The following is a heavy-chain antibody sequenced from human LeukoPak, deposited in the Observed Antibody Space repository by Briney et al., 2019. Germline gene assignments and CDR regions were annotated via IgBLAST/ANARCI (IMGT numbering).Heavy chain of an antibody. CDR1: GGSISSGYNY. CDR2: IYTSGTT. V-gene: IGHV4-61*02. D-gene: IGHD2-2*01. Sequence: SETLSLTCTVSGGSISSGYNYWSWIRQPAGKGLEWIGRIYTSGTTNYNPSLRSRVTISQGTSNNQFSLKLRSVTAADTAVYYCAKSGCSSSSCPGFLWGQGTLVTVS. J-gene: IGHJ4*02. CDR3: AKSGCSSSSCPGFL.